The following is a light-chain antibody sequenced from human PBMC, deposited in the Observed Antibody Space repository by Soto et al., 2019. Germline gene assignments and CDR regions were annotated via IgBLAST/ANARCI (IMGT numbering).Light chain of an antibody. CDR3: SSYTSRSIDYV. Sequence: QSALTQPASVSGSPGQSITISCTGTSSDVGGYNYVSWYQQHPGKAPKLMIYEVSTRPSGVSNRFSGSKSGNTASPTISGLQAEDEADYYCSSYTSRSIDYVFGTGTKLTVL. V-gene: IGLV2-14*01. J-gene: IGLJ1*01. CDR1: SSDVGGYNY. CDR2: EVS.